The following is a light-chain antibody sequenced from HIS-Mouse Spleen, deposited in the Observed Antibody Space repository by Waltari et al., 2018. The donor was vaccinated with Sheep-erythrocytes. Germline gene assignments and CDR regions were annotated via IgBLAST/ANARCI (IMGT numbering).Light chain of an antibody. CDR1: QSISSN. J-gene: IGKJ4*01. CDR2: AAS. CDR3: QQSYSTPPLT. V-gene: IGKV1-39*01. Sequence: DIQMTQSPSSLSASVGDRVTITCRASQSISSNLNWYQQKPGKAPKLLIYAASSLQIGVPSRFSGSGSGTDFTLTISSLQPEEFATYYCQQSYSTPPLTFGGGTKVEIK.